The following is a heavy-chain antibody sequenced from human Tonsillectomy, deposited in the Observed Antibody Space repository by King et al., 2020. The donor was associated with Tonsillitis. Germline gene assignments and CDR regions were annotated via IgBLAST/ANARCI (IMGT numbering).Heavy chain of an antibody. CDR3: ARGDCGGDCYSRAFDI. CDR2: IIPILGST. D-gene: IGHD2-21*02. J-gene: IGHJ3*02. Sequence: VQLVESGAEVKKPGSSVKVSCKASGGTFSSNAFSWVRQAPGQGLEWMGGIIPILGSTNYVPKFQGRVTIIADEATTTVYMELSSLRSEDTAVYYCARGDCGGDCYSRAFDIWGQGTMFTVSS. CDR1: GGTFSSNA. V-gene: IGHV1-69*01.